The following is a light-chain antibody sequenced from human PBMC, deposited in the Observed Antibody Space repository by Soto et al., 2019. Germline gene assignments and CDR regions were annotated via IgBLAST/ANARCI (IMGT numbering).Light chain of an antibody. J-gene: IGKJ2*01. CDR1: QSISSW. CDR2: DAS. Sequence: DLQMTQSPSTLSASVGDRVTITCRASQSISSWLAWYQQKPGKAPKLLIYDASSLESGVPSRFSGSGSGTEFTLTISSLQPDDFATYYCQQYNRRYTFGQGTKLEIK. V-gene: IGKV1-5*01. CDR3: QQYNRRYT.